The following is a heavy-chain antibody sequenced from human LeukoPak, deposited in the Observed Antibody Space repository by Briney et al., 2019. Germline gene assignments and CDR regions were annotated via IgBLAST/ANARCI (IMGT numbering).Heavy chain of an antibody. CDR2: IYYSGST. CDR3: ARYYDRSGYYFDY. Sequence: PSETLSLTCSVSGVSISSYYWSWIRQPPGKGLEWIGYIYYSGSTNYNPSLKSRVTISVDTSKNQFSLRLSSVTAADTAVYYCARYYDRSGYYFDYWGQGTLVTVSS. CDR1: GVSISSYY. D-gene: IGHD3-22*01. J-gene: IGHJ4*02. V-gene: IGHV4-59*01.